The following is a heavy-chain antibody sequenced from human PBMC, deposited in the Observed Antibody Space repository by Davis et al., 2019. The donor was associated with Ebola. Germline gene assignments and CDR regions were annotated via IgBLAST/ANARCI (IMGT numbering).Heavy chain of an antibody. CDR1: GYTFTGYY. CDR2: INPNSGGT. J-gene: IGHJ5*02. Sequence: ASVKVSCKASGYTFTGYYMHWVRQAPGQGLEWMGSINPNSGGTNYAQKFQGRVTMTRDTSISTAYMELSRLRSDDTAVYYCARDRPAAIRSVNWFDPWGQGTLVTVSS. D-gene: IGHD2-2*02. CDR3: ARDRPAAIRSVNWFDP. V-gene: IGHV1-2*02.